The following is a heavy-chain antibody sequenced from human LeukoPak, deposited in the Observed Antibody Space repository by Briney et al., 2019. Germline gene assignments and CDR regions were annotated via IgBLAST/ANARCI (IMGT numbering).Heavy chain of an antibody. CDR2: ISGSGGST. V-gene: IGHV3-23*01. Sequence: PGGSLRLSCAASGFTFSSYAMSWVRQAPGKGLEWVSAISGSGGSTYYADSVKGRFTFSRDNSKNTLYLQMNSLRAEDTAVYYCAKATVVVVAANYGMDVWGQGTTVTVSS. J-gene: IGHJ6*02. CDR1: GFTFSSYA. CDR3: AKATVVVVAANYGMDV. D-gene: IGHD2-15*01.